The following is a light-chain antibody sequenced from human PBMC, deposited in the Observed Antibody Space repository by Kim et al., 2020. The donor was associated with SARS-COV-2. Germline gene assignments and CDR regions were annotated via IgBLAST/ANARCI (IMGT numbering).Light chain of an antibody. CDR1: QSISSY. CDR2: ATS. J-gene: IGKJ2*01. V-gene: IGKV1-39*01. Sequence: SVGDTVTITCRASQSISSYLHWYQQKPGKVPKLLIYATSSLQGGVPSRFSGRGSGTDFTLTISSLQPEDFATYYCQQTYSTPYTFGQGTKLEI. CDR3: QQTYSTPYT.